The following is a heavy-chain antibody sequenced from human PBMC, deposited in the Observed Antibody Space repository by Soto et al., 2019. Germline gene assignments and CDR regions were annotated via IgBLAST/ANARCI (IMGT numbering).Heavy chain of an antibody. CDR3: AKEFGSTWVDH. CDR1: GFTLTTYG. V-gene: IGHV3-30*18. J-gene: IGHJ4*02. D-gene: IGHD6-13*01. Sequence: GGSLRLSCAASGFTLTTYGMRWVRQAPGKGLEWVAAMSYDGTKEYYADSVKGRFTISRDSSRNTLFLQLNSLRAEDTAVYYCAKEFGSTWVDHWGEGTLVTVSS. CDR2: MSYDGTKE.